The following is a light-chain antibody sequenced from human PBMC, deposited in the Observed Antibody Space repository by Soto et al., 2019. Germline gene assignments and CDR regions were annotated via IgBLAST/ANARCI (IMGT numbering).Light chain of an antibody. Sequence: QSVLTQPPSASGSPGQSVTISCTGSSSDIGAYNYVSWYQQRPGQVPKLIIYEVTKRPSGVPDRFSGSKSGNTASLTVSGLQADDEAVYYCCSHAGSNSYYLFGPGTKLTVL. V-gene: IGLV2-8*01. CDR1: SSDIGAYNY. J-gene: IGLJ1*01. CDR3: CSHAGSNSYYL. CDR2: EVT.